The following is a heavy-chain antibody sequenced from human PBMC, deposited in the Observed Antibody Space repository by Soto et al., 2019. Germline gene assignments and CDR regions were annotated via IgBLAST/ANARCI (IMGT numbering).Heavy chain of an antibody. CDR3: AGGSSGYYFEY. J-gene: IGHJ4*02. V-gene: IGHV3-33*01. Sequence: GGSLRLFCVASGLHWVRQAPGKGLEWVATFWYDGTDRYYADSVKGRFTISRDNSKNTLYLQMNSLRAEDTAVYYCAGGSSGYYFEYWGQGTLVTVSS. D-gene: IGHD3-22*01. CDR1: G. CDR2: FWYDGTDR.